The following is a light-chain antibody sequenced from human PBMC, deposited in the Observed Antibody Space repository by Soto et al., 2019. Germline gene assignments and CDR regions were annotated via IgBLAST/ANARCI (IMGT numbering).Light chain of an antibody. CDR1: QSVTNNY. CDR2: DAS. CDR3: QQCSYSPRT. Sequence: EIVLTQSPGTLSLSPGERATLSCRASQSVTNNYLDWFQQKPGQAPRLLIYDASIRATGIPDRFSGSGSETDFTLTISRLEPEDFAVYYCQQCSYSPRTFGQGTKVEI. J-gene: IGKJ1*01. V-gene: IGKV3-20*01.